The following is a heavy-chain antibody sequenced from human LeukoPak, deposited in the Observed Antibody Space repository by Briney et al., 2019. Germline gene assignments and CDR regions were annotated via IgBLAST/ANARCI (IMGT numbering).Heavy chain of an antibody. J-gene: IGHJ4*02. CDR2: ISYDGSNK. D-gene: IGHD5-24*01. Sequence: GGSLRLSCEASGFTFSTYGMHWVRQAPGKGLEWVAVISYDGSNKYYADSVKGRFTISRDNSKNTLYLQMNSLRAEDTAVYYCARGLQGYWTFDYWGQGTLVTVSS. CDR3: ARGLQGYWTFDY. CDR1: GFTFSTYG. V-gene: IGHV3-30*19.